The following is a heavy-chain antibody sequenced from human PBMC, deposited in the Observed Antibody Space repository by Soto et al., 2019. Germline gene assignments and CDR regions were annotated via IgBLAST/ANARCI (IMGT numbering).Heavy chain of an antibody. Sequence: ASVKVSCKASGGTFSSYTISWVRQAPGQGLEWMGRIIPILGIANYAQKLQGRVTITADKSTSTAYMELSSLRSEDTAMYYYERGLLDNHYYYRDVGGKGTTVPVSS. J-gene: IGHJ6*03. V-gene: IGHV1-69*02. D-gene: IGHD1-26*01. CDR3: ERGLLDNHYYYRDV. CDR2: IIPILGIA. CDR1: GGTFSSYT.